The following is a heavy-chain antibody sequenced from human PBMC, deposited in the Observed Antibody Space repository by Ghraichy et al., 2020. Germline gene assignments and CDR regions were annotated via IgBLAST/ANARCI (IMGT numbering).Heavy chain of an antibody. V-gene: IGHV4-59*01. Sequence: SQTLSLTCTVSGGSFSSYYWSWIRQPPGKGLEWIGYIYNRGSTNYNPSLKGRVTISVDTSRNQFSLKLSSVTAADTAVYYCARDLYYGGISNYGMDVWGQGTTVTVSS. CDR1: GGSFSSYY. J-gene: IGHJ6*02. CDR3: ARDLYYGGISNYGMDV. D-gene: IGHD4-23*01. CDR2: IYNRGST.